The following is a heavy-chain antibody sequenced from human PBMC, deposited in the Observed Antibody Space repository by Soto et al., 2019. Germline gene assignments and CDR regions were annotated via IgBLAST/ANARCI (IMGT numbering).Heavy chain of an antibody. CDR3: ARDRFYYGSSGYYYFDY. J-gene: IGHJ4*02. CDR1: GLTFSSYS. V-gene: IGHV3-48*01. D-gene: IGHD3-22*01. Sequence: GGSLRLSCAASGLTFSSYSMNWVRQAPGKGLEWVSYISSSSSTIYYADSVKGRFTISRDNAKNSLYLQMNSLRAEDTAVYYCARDRFYYGSSGYYYFDYWGQGTLVTVSS. CDR2: ISSSSSTI.